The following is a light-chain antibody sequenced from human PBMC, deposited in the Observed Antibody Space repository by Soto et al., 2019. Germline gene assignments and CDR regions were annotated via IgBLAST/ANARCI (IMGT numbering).Light chain of an antibody. CDR3: CSYAGSRAFV. CDR2: EGS. CDR1: SSDIENYNL. V-gene: IGLV2-23*01. Sequence: QSALTQPASVSGSPGQSTTISCTGTSSDIENYNLVSWFQQHPGKAPKLIISEGSKRPSGVSHRFSGSKSGNTASLTISGLQAEDEADYYCCSYAGSRAFVFGTGTKLTVL. J-gene: IGLJ1*01.